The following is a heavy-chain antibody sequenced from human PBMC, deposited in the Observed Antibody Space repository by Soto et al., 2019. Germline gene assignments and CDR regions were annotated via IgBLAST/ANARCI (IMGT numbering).Heavy chain of an antibody. J-gene: IGHJ6*02. Sequence: ASVKVSCKASGYTFTSYGISWVRQAPGQGLEWMGWISAYNGNTNYAQKLQGRVTMTTDTSTSTAYMELRSLRSDDTAVYYCARLGGDIVVVVAALKPYYYYYGMDVWGQGXTVTVSS. V-gene: IGHV1-18*04. CDR2: ISAYNGNT. CDR1: GYTFTSYG. CDR3: ARLGGDIVVVVAALKPYYYYYGMDV. D-gene: IGHD2-15*01.